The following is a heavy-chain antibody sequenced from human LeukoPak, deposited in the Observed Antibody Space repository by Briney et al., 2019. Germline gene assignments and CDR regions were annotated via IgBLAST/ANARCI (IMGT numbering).Heavy chain of an antibody. CDR2: MNPNSGNT. D-gene: IGHD2-2*01. V-gene: IGHV1-8*03. J-gene: IGHJ4*02. CDR1: GYTFTSYD. Sequence: ASVKVSCKASGYTFTSYDINWVRQATGQGLEWMGWMNPNSGNTGYAQKFQGRVTITRNTSISTAYMELSSLRAEDTALYYCAKALTGGRFLTPADYWGQGTLVTVSS. CDR3: AKALTGGRFLTPADY.